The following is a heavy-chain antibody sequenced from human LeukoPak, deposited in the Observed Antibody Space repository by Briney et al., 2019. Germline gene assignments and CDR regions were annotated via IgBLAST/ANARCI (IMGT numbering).Heavy chain of an antibody. Sequence: QPGRSLRLSCAASGLTVSSNYMSWVRQAPGKGLEWVSVIYSDGRTYYADSVKGRFGISRDNSKNTLYLQMNSLRAEDTAVYYCARRPDYGGTPTFDYWGQGTLVTVSS. V-gene: IGHV3-66*04. CDR2: IYSDGRT. CDR1: GLTVSSNY. CDR3: ARRPDYGGTPTFDY. J-gene: IGHJ4*02. D-gene: IGHD4-23*01.